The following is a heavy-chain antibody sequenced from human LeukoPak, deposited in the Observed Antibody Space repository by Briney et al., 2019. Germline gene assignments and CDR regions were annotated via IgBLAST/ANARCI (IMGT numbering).Heavy chain of an antibody. D-gene: IGHD3-9*01. CDR1: GYTFTSYG. J-gene: IGHJ6*03. Sequence: ASVKVSCKASGYTFTSYGISWVRQAPGQGLEWMGWISAYNGNTNYAQKLQGRVTMTTDTSTSTAYMELSSLRSEDTAVYYCARGTYDILTGYFSYYYYYYMDVWGKGTTVTVSS. CDR2: ISAYNGNT. V-gene: IGHV1-18*01. CDR3: ARGTYDILTGYFSYYYYYYMDV.